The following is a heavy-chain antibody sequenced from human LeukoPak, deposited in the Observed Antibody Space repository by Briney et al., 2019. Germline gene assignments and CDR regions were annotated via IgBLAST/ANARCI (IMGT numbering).Heavy chain of an antibody. Sequence: SETLSLTCTVSGDSFSNTNYYWDWIRQPPGKGLEWIGYIYHSGSTYYNPSLKSRVTISVDTSKNQFSLKLSSVTAADTAVYYCARVPSSGWYNYYYGMDVWGQGTTVTVSS. V-gene: IGHV4-39*07. D-gene: IGHD6-19*01. CDR3: ARVPSSGWYNYYYGMDV. CDR2: IYHSGST. J-gene: IGHJ6*02. CDR1: GDSFSNTNYY.